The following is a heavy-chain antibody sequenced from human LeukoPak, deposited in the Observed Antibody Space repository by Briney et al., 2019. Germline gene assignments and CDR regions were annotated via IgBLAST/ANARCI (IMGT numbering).Heavy chain of an antibody. V-gene: IGHV4-30-4*01. CDR1: GGSISSGDYY. CDR3: ARDNPQLVEGAFDI. Sequence: NPSETLSLTCTVSGGSISSGDYYWSWIRQPPGKGLEWIGYIYYGGSTYYNPSLKSRVTISVDTSKNQFSLKLSSVTAADTAVYYCARDNPQLVEGAFDIWGQGTMVTVSS. J-gene: IGHJ3*02. CDR2: IYYGGST. D-gene: IGHD6-13*01.